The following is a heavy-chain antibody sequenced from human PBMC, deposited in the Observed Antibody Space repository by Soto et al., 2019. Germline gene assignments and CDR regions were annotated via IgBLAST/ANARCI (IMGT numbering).Heavy chain of an antibody. CDR1: GFTFSSYS. Sequence: HPGGSLRLSCAASGFTFSSYSMNWVRQAPGKGLEWVSYISSSSSTIYYADSVKGRFTISRDNAKNSLYLQMNSLRAEDTAVYYCARDQYDDYIWGSYRYSPAPVDYWGQGTLVTLSS. J-gene: IGHJ4*02. V-gene: IGHV3-48*01. CDR3: ARDQYDDYIWGSYRYSPAPVDY. CDR2: ISSSSSTI. D-gene: IGHD3-16*02.